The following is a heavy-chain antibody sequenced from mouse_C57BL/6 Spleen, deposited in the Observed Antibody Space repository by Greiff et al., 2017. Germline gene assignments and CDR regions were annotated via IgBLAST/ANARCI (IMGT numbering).Heavy chain of an antibody. CDR2: IHPNSGST. D-gene: IGHD2-4*01. Sequence: QVQLQQPGAELVKPGASVKLSCKASGYTFTSYWMHWVKQRPGQGLEWIGMIHPNSGSTNYNEKFKSKATLTVDKSSSTAYMQLSSLTSEDSAVYYCARSYDYDRAWFAYWGQGTLGTVSA. CDR1: GYTFTSYW. J-gene: IGHJ3*01. V-gene: IGHV1-64*01. CDR3: ARSYDYDRAWFAY.